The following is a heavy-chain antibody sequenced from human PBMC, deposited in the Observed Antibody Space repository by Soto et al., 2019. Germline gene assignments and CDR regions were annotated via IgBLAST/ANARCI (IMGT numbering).Heavy chain of an antibody. D-gene: IGHD3-16*02. V-gene: IGHV4-30-2*01. CDR2: IYHSGST. CDR1: GDSISSGGYS. CDR3: ARNVWGSYRYYFDY. Sequence: QPQLQESGSGLVKPSQTLSLTCVVSGDSISSGGYSWSWIRQPPGKGLEWIGYIYHSGSTYYNPSLKSRVTISVDRSKNQFFLKLSSVTAADTAVYYCARNVWGSYRYYFDYWGQGTLVTVSS. J-gene: IGHJ4*02.